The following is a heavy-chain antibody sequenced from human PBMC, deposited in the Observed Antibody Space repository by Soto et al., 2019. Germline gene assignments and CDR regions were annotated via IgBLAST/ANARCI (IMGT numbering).Heavy chain of an antibody. CDR3: ARAQMVLTRSYFDS. D-gene: IGHD3-22*01. CDR1: DGSISNFY. V-gene: IGHV4-59*01. CDR2: ISSSGNT. J-gene: IGHJ4*02. Sequence: PSETLSLTCTVSDGSISNFYWSWIRQPPGKGLEWIGYISSSGNTNYNPSLKSRVSISVDTSKNQFSLNLTSVTAADTAVYYRARAQMVLTRSYFDSWGQGTTVTVS.